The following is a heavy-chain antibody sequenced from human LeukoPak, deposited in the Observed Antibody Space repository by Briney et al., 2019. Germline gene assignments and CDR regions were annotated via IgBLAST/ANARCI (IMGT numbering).Heavy chain of an antibody. CDR1: GFTFSSNW. D-gene: IGHD2-2*02. CDR2: IKQDGSET. V-gene: IGHV3-7*01. CDR3: AKYTGYYFDY. J-gene: IGHJ4*02. Sequence: GGSLRLSCAASGFTFSSNWMSWVRQAPGKGLEWLAKIKQDGSETCHMDSVKGRFTISRDDAKNSLYLQMNSLRAEDTAVYYCAKYTGYYFDYWGQGILVTVPS.